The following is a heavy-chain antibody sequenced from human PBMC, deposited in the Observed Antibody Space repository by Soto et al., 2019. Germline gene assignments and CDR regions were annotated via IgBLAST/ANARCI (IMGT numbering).Heavy chain of an antibody. J-gene: IGHJ4*02. D-gene: IGHD3-16*01. Sequence: ASVKVSCKASGYTFTSYAMHWVRQAPGQGLEWMGWINANNGNTKYSQKFQGRVTITRNTSISTAYMELSSLRSEDTAVYYCARVWASGSNFDYWGQGTLVTVSS. CDR1: GYTFTSYA. V-gene: IGHV1-3*01. CDR3: ARVWASGSNFDY. CDR2: INANNGNT.